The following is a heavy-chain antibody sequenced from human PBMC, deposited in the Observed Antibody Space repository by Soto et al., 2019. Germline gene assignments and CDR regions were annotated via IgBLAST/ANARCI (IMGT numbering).Heavy chain of an antibody. CDR2: IYPGDSDA. J-gene: IGHJ4*02. CDR1: GYSFSTHW. V-gene: IGHV5-51*03. CDR3: ARSQFDYVWGTSGYFDS. Sequence: GESLKISCKGSGYSFSTHWVGWVRQMPGKGLEWMGIIYPGDSDARYSPSFKGQVTISVDESTTTAFLQWSSLKASDTAMYFCARSQFDYVWGTSGYFDSWGQGTLVTVSS. D-gene: IGHD3-16*01.